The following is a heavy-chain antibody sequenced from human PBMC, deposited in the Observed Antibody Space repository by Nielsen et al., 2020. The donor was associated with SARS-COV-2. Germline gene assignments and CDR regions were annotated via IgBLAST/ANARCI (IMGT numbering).Heavy chain of an antibody. Sequence: GESLKISCAASGFTFSSYAMSWVRQAPGKGLEWVSAIGTAGDTYYPGSVKGRFTISRENAKNSLYLQMNSLRAEDTAVYYCAKDLSRDSATIFGVVIAPAFDYWGQGTLVAVSS. CDR2: IGTAGDT. J-gene: IGHJ4*02. D-gene: IGHD3-3*01. CDR3: AKDLSRDSATIFGVVIAPAFDY. V-gene: IGHV3-13*01. CDR1: GFTFSSYA.